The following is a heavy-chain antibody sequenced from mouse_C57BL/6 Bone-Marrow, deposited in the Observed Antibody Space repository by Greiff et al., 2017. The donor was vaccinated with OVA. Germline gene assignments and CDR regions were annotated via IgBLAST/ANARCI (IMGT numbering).Heavy chain of an antibody. CDR3: ARGLDY. CDR1: GFTFSSYA. Sequence: EVQRVESEGGLVKPGGSLKLSCAASGFTFSSYAMSWVRQTPEKRLEWVATISDGGSYTYYPDNVKGRFTISRDNAKNNLYLQMSHLKSEDTAMYYCARGLDYWGQGTTLTVSS. CDR2: ISDGGSYT. V-gene: IGHV5-4*01. J-gene: IGHJ2*01.